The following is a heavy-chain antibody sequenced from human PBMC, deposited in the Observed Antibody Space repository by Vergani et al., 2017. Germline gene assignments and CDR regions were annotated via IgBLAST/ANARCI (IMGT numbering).Heavy chain of an antibody. CDR1: GFTFDTYT. CDR3: TTAGGLYYSHGEDFQY. D-gene: IGHD3-10*01. Sequence: EVQLLESGGGLVQPGGSRRLSCAGAGFTFDTYTMAYVRQAPGKGLEWVATISRGGGDIFYADSVKGRFTIFRDNSKNTLFLQMNSLKDEDTAVYYCTTAGGLYYSHGEDFQYWGRGTLVSVSS. J-gene: IGHJ1*01. V-gene: IGHV3-23*01. CDR2: ISRGGGDI.